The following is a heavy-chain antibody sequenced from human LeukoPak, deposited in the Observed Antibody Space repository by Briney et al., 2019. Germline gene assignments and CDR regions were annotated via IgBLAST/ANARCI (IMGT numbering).Heavy chain of an antibody. CDR2: IKSKTDGGTT. CDR3: TTKVFGPMDV. J-gene: IGHJ6*02. V-gene: IGHV3-15*07. CDR1: GFTFSSYA. D-gene: IGHD1-14*01. Sequence: AGGSLRLSCAASGFTFSSYAMHWVRQAPGKGLEWVGRIKSKTDGGTTDYAAPVKGRFIISRDDSKNTLYLQMNSLKTEDTAVYYCTTKVFGPMDVWGQGTTVTVSS.